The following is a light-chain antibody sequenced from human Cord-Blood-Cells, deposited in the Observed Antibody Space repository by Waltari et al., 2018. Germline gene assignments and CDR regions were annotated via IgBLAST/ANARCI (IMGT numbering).Light chain of an antibody. CDR3: CSYAGSSTFYV. CDR2: EGS. J-gene: IGLJ1*01. Sequence: QSALTQPASVSGSPGQSFTTSCTGTRTDVGSYNPVSWYQQHPGKAPKLMSYEGSKRPSGVSNRFSGSKSGNTASLTISGLQAEDEADYYCCSYAGSSTFYVFGTGTKVTVL. CDR1: RTDVGSYNP. V-gene: IGLV2-23*03.